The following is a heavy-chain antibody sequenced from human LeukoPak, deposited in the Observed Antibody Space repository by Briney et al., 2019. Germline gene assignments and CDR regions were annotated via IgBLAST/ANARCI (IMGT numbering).Heavy chain of an antibody. D-gene: IGHD3-10*01. CDR2: ISGYNGKT. CDR1: GYTFTSYG. Sequence: APVKVSCKASGYTFTSYGISWVRQAPGQGLEWMGWISGYNGKTNYAQKLQGRVTMTTDTSTSTAYMELRSLRSDDTAVYYCARGGIVGSGSPTKDYWGQGTLVTVSS. CDR3: ARGGIVGSGSPTKDY. V-gene: IGHV1-18*01. J-gene: IGHJ4*02.